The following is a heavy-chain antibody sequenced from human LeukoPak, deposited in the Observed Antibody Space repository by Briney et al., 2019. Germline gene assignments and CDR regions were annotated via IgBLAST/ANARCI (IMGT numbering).Heavy chain of an antibody. CDR2: INPSGGST. D-gene: IGHD6-19*01. CDR1: GYTFTSYY. V-gene: IGHV1-46*01. Sequence: ASVKVSCKASGYTFTSYYMHWVRQAPGQGLEWMGIINPSGGSTSYAQKFQGRVTMTRDTSISTAYLELSRLRSDDTAVHYCAKARGIAVAATPDYWGQGTLVTVSS. J-gene: IGHJ4*02. CDR3: AKARGIAVAATPDY.